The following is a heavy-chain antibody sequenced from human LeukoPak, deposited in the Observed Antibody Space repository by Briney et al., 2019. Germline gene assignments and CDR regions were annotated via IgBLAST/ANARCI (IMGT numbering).Heavy chain of an antibody. CDR2: IYYSGST. Sequence: SETLSLTCTVSGGSISSSSYYWGWIRQPPGKGLEWVGSIYYSGSTYYNPSLKSRVTISVDTSKNQFSLKLSSVTAADTAVYYCARSSGYSSSGGLNWFDTWGQGTLVTVSS. CDR3: ARSSGYSSSGGLNWFDT. CDR1: GGSISSSSYY. V-gene: IGHV4-39*01. J-gene: IGHJ5*02. D-gene: IGHD6-13*01.